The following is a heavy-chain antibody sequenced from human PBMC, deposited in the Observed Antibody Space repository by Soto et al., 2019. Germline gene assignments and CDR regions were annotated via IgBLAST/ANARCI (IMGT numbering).Heavy chain of an antibody. J-gene: IGHJ4*02. CDR2: IYYSGTT. D-gene: IGHD1-1*01. V-gene: IGHV4-39*01. CDR3: AKGRKLNWNQNFDS. Sequence: KPXESLSVKSADSGGSMSSIRYCRDWIRQPPGKGLEWVGTIYYSGTTYYYPSLRGRVTISVDTSKNQFSLKLSSVTAADTAVYYCAKGRKLNWNQNFDSWGQGTLVTVSS. CDR1: GGSMSSIRYC.